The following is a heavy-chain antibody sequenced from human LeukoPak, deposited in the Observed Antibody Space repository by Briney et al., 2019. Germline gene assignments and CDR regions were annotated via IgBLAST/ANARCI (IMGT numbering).Heavy chain of an antibody. CDR3: AKGRGWYSPDY. V-gene: IGHV3-30-3*01. Sequence: GGSLRLSCAASGFTFSSYAMHWVRQAPGKGLEWVAVISYDGSNKYYADSVKGRFTISRDNSKNTLYLQMNSLRVEDTAFYYCAKGRGWYSPDYWGQGTLVTVSS. CDR1: GFTFSSYA. J-gene: IGHJ4*02. D-gene: IGHD6-19*01. CDR2: ISYDGSNK.